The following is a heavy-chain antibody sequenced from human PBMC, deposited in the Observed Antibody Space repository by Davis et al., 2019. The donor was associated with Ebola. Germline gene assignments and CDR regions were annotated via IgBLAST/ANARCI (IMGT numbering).Heavy chain of an antibody. CDR2: IRDSGGGI. Sequence: GESLKISCAASGFTFSSYAMSWVRQAPGKGLEWVSAIRDSGGGIYYADSVKGRFTISRDNSKNTLYLQMNSLRAEDTAVYYCAKDRAAVADWYFDLWGQGTLVTVSS. J-gene: IGHJ2*01. CDR1: GFTFSSYA. CDR3: AKDRAAVADWYFDL. V-gene: IGHV3-23*01. D-gene: IGHD6-19*01.